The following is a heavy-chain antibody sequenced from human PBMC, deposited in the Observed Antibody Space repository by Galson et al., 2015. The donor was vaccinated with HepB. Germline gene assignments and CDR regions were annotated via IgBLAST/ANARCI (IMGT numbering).Heavy chain of an antibody. J-gene: IGHJ3*02. CDR1: GFTFSSYA. V-gene: IGHV3-23*01. Sequence: SLRLSCAASGFTFSSYAMSCVRQAPGKGLEWVPTVSATGGGTYYADSVKGGFTISRDNSKNTLYLQMSSLRAEDTAVCYCAKAQRSRIATMVRGIIRPFDAFDIWGHGTMVTVSS. CDR2: VSATGGGT. D-gene: IGHD3-10*01. CDR3: AKAQRSRIATMVRGIIRPFDAFDI.